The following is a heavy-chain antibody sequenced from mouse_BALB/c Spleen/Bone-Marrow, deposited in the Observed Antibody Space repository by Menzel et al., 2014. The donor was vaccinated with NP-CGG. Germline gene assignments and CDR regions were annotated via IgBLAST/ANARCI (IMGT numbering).Heavy chain of an antibody. V-gene: IGHV1-12*01. CDR2: IYPGNGDT. D-gene: IGHD4-1*01. J-gene: IGHJ2*01. Sequence: PGAELVKPGASVKMSCKASGYTFTSYNMHWVKQKPGQGLEWIGTIYPGNGDTSYNQKFKGKATLTADKSSSTAYMQLSSLTSEDSAVYYCARSNWDGGNYFDYWGQGTTLTVSS. CDR3: ARSNWDGGNYFDY. CDR1: GYTFTSYN.